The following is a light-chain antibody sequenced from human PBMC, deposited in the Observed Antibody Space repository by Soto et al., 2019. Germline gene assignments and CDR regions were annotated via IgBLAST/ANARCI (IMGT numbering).Light chain of an antibody. CDR3: RQSYSTLS. CDR2: GAS. V-gene: IGKV1-39*01. J-gene: IGKJ4*01. Sequence: DIQMTQSPPSLSASVGDRVTITCRASQNITDFLNWYQQTAGKAPKLLIYGASRLQSGIPSRFSGSGSGTDVPLAIRSLQPEDFATYYCRQSYSTLSFGGGTKVEI. CDR1: QNITDF.